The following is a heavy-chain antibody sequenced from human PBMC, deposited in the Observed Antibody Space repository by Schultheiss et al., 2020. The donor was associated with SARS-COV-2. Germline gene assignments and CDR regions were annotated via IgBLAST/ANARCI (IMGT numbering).Heavy chain of an antibody. D-gene: IGHD6-19*01. Sequence: SETLSLTCTVSGDSISDHFWNWIRQSPGKGLEWIGTTGHTIYNPSLKGRVTVSVDESKNQFSLTLRSVTADDTAVYYCAASSGWPEWSWFDPWGQGTLVTVSS. V-gene: IGHV4-59*11. CDR1: GDSISDHF. CDR3: AASSGWPEWSWFDP. J-gene: IGHJ5*02. CDR2: TGHT.